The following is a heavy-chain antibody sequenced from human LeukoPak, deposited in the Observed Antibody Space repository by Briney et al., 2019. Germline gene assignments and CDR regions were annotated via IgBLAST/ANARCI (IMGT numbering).Heavy chain of an antibody. CDR1: GGSISSSNW. V-gene: IGHV4-4*02. Sequence: SETLSLTCAVSGGSISSSNWWSWVRQPPGKGLEWIGEIYHSGSTNYNPSLKSRVTISVDKSKNQFSLKLSSVTAADTAVYYCARDGCSGGSCYANGGLYGMDVWGQGTTVTVSS. D-gene: IGHD2-15*01. CDR3: ARDGCSGGSCYANGGLYGMDV. J-gene: IGHJ6*02. CDR2: IYHSGST.